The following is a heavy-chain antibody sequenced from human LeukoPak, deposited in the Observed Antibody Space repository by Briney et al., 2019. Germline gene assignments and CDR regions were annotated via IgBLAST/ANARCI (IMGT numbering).Heavy chain of an antibody. CDR2: IWYDGSNK. V-gene: IGHV3-33*01. Sequence: HPGGSLRLSCAASGFTFSSYGMHWVRQAPGKGLEWVAVIWYDGSNKYYADSVKGRFTISRDNSKNTLYLQMNSLRAEDTAVYYCARNSYYYDSSGYYSPYFDYWGQGTPVTVSS. CDR3: ARNSYYYDSSGYYSPYFDY. D-gene: IGHD3-22*01. CDR1: GFTFSSYG. J-gene: IGHJ4*02.